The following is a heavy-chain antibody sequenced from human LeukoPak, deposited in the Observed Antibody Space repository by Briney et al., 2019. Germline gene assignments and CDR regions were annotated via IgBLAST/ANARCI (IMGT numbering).Heavy chain of an antibody. Sequence: KSGGSLRLSCAASGFTFSDYYMTWIRQAPGKGLGWVSYISNSGGTIYYTDSVKGRFTISRDNAKNSLYLQMNSLRAEDTAVYYCARRYSNSFDYWGQGTLVTVSS. CDR3: ARRYSNSFDY. V-gene: IGHV3-11*01. J-gene: IGHJ4*02. CDR1: GFTFSDYY. CDR2: ISNSGGTI. D-gene: IGHD4-11*01.